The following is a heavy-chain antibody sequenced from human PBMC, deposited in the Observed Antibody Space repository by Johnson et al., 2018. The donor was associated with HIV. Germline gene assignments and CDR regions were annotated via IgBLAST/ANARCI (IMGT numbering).Heavy chain of an antibody. CDR1: GFTFDDYG. J-gene: IGHJ3*02. CDR2: INWNGGST. D-gene: IGHD1-26*01. CDR3: AKSSSGELLYAFDI. V-gene: IGHV3-20*04. Sequence: EVQLVESGGGVVRPGGYLRLSCAASGFTFDDYGMSWVRQAPGKGLEWVSGINWNGGSTGYADSVKGRFTISRDNAKNSLYLQMNSLRAEDTAVYYCAKSSSGELLYAFDIWGQGTMVTVSS.